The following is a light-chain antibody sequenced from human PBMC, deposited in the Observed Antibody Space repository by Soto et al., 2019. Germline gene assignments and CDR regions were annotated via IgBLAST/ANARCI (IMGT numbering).Light chain of an antibody. V-gene: IGKV3-20*01. J-gene: IGKJ1*01. CDR3: HQYGSSPRT. CDR2: GAS. CDR1: QSVSSNY. Sequence: EIVLTQSPGTLSLSPGDRATLSCRASQSVSSNYLAWYQQKPGQAPRLLIYGASIRATGIPDRFSGSGSGTDFTLNIRRLEPEDFAVYFCHQYGSSPRTFGQGTKVEIK.